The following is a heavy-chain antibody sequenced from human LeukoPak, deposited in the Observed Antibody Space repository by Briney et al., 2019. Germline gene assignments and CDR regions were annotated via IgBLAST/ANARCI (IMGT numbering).Heavy chain of an antibody. V-gene: IGHV1-69*04. CDR1: GGTFSSYA. D-gene: IGHD5-24*01. CDR2: IIPIFGIA. Sequence: SVKVSCKASGGTFSSYAISWVRQAPGQGLEWMGRIIPIFGIANYAQKFQGRVTITADKSTSTAYMELSSLRSEDTAVYYCARGEMATPSDYWGQGTLVTVSS. J-gene: IGHJ4*02. CDR3: ARGEMATPSDY.